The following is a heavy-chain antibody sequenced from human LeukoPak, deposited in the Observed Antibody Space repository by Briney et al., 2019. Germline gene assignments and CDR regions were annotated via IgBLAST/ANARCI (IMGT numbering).Heavy chain of an antibody. D-gene: IGHD5-18*01. CDR3: ARGMGGYSYGSDY. V-gene: IGHV1-2*02. CDR1: GYTFTGYY. CDR2: INPNSDGT. Sequence: ASVKVSCKASGYTFTGYYMHWVRQAPGQGLEWMGWINPNSDGTNYAQKFQGRVTMTRDTSISTAYMELSRLRSDDTAVYYCARGMGGYSYGSDYWGQGTLVTVSS. J-gene: IGHJ4*02.